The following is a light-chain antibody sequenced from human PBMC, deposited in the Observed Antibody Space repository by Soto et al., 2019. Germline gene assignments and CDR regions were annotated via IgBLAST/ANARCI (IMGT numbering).Light chain of an antibody. CDR3: LQDNIYPWT. Sequence: AIQMTQSPSSLSAFVGDRVTITCRASQDIRNDLGWYQQKPRKAPKLLIYAASKLQSGVPSRFSGSGSGTDFTLTISSLQPEDFATYYCLQDNIYPWTFGQGTKVEIK. V-gene: IGKV1-6*01. J-gene: IGKJ1*01. CDR2: AAS. CDR1: QDIRND.